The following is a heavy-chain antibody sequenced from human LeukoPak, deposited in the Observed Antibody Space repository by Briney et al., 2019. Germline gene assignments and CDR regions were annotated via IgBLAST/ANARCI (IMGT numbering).Heavy chain of an antibody. CDR2: ICPGDSDT. CDR1: GYSFTSYW. J-gene: IGHJ4*02. CDR3: ARHGSNVKAGATS. V-gene: IGHV5-51*01. D-gene: IGHD1-26*01. Sequence: GESLKISCKGSGYSFTSYWIGWVRQMPGKGLEWMGIICPGDSDTRYSPSFQGQVTISADKSISTAYLQWSSLKASDTAMYYCARHGSNVKAGATSWGQGTLVTVSS.